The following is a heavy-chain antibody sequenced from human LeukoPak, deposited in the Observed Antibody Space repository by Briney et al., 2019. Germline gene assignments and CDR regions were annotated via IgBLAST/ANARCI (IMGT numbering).Heavy chain of an antibody. CDR3: AKANTYYYDSSGYYEEFDY. CDR1: GFTFSSYW. Sequence: GGSLRLSCAASGFTFSSYWMSWVRQAPGKGLEWVAHIKQDGSEKYYVDSVKGRFTISRDNAKNSLYLQMNSLRAEDTAVYYCAKANTYYYDSSGYYEEFDYWGQGTLVTVSS. D-gene: IGHD3-22*01. V-gene: IGHV3-7*03. J-gene: IGHJ4*02. CDR2: IKQDGSEK.